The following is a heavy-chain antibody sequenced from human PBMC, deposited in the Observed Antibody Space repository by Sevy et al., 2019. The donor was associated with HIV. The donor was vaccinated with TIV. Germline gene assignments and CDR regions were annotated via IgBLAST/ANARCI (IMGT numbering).Heavy chain of an antibody. D-gene: IGHD5-18*01. V-gene: IGHV1-2*02. CDR2: INPNSGGT. Sequence: ASVKVSCKASGYIFTDYYIHWVRQAPGQGLEWLAWINPNSGGTTYAQNFQGRVTVTRDTSISTAYMELNNLRSDDTAVYYCSSPGGYTYVSLLDNWGQGTLVTVSS. CDR1: GYIFTDYY. CDR3: SSPGGYTYVSLLDN. J-gene: IGHJ4*02.